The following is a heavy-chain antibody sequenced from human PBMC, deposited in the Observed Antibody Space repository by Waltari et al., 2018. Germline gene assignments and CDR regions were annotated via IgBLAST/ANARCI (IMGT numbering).Heavy chain of an antibody. CDR3: ARDRGRGLYLDS. CDR2: SHRSGRT. CDR1: NW. Sequence: NWWSWFRQSPEKGLEWIGQSHRSGRTNYNPSLESRATISIDTANNQFSLKLTSTTAADTAVYYCARDRGRGLYLDSWGQGTPVTVSP. V-gene: IGHV4-4*02. J-gene: IGHJ4*02. D-gene: IGHD2-15*01.